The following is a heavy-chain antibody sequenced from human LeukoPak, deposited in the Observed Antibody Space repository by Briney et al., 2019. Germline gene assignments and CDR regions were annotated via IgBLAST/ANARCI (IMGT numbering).Heavy chain of an antibody. CDR2: ISWNSGSI. J-gene: IGHJ6*02. CDR1: GFTFDDYA. D-gene: IGHD1-26*01. CDR3: ARDLLDAYYYYGMDV. Sequence: GRSLRLSCAASGFTFDDYAMHWVRQAPGKGLEWVSGISWNSGSIGYADSVKGRFTISRDNAKNSLYLQMNSLRAEDTAVYYCARDLLDAYYYYGMDVWGQGTTVTVSS. V-gene: IGHV3-9*01.